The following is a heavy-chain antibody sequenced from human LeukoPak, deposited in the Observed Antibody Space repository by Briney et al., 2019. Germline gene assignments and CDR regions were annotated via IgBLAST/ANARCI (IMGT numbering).Heavy chain of an antibody. Sequence: GGSLRLSCAASGFTFSSYSMNWVRQAPGEGLEWVSSISSSSSYMYYADSVRGRVTISRDNAKNSLYLQMNCLRAEATAVYYCARDSTPEGGIPMIVVVISYDYWGQGTLVTVSS. CDR3: ARDSTPEGGIPMIVVVISYDY. J-gene: IGHJ4*02. CDR2: ISSSSSYM. D-gene: IGHD3-22*01. V-gene: IGHV3-21*01. CDR1: GFTFSSYS.